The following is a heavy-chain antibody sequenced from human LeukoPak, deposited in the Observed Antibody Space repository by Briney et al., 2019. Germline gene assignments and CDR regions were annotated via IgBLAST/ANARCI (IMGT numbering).Heavy chain of an antibody. J-gene: IGHJ6*02. V-gene: IGHV4-34*01. CDR2: INHSGST. Sequence: PSETLSLTCAVYGGSFSGYYWSWIRQPPGKGLEWIGEINHSGSTNYNPPLKSRVTISVDTSKNQFSLKLSSVTAADTAVYYCARAARPYCSSTSCYYYYGMDVWGQGTTVTVSS. CDR1: GGSFSGYY. CDR3: ARAARPYCSSTSCYYYYGMDV. D-gene: IGHD2-2*01.